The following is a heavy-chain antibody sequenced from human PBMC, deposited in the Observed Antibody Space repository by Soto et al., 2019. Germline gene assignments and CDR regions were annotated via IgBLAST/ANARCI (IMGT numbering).Heavy chain of an antibody. CDR3: AAAGPPDWGSLDAFDI. Sequence: ASVKVSCKSSGYTFTSYDINWVRQATGQGLEWMGWMNPNSGNTGYAQKFQGRVTMTRNTSISTAYMELSSLRSEDTAVYYCAAAGPPDWGSLDAFDIRAQRTTVTVSS. V-gene: IGHV1-8*01. J-gene: IGHJ3*02. D-gene: IGHD6-13*01. CDR1: GYTFTSYD. CDR2: MNPNSGNT.